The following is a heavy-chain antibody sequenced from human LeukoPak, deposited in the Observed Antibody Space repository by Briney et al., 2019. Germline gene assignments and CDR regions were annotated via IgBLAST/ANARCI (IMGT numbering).Heavy chain of an antibody. D-gene: IGHD1-26*01. CDR1: GYTFTSYY. CDR3: ARTHSGNYPPQYYFDY. V-gene: IGHV1-46*01. CDR2: INPSGGST. J-gene: IGHJ4*02. Sequence: ASVKVSCKASGYTFTSYYMHWVRQAPGQGLEWMGIINPSGGSTSYAQKFQGRVTMTRDTSTSTVYMELSSLRSEDTAVYYCARTHSGNYPPQYYFDYWGQGTLVTVSS.